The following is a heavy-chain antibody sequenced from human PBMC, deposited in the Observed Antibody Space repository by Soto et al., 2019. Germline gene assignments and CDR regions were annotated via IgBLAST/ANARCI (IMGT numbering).Heavy chain of an antibody. D-gene: IGHD2-15*01. CDR3: ARHKYGYCSGGSCYEPAYYYYYYMDV. Sequence: GESLKISCKGSGYSFTSYWIGWVRQMPVKGLEWMGIIYPGDSDTRYSPSFQGQVTISADKSISTAYLQWSSLKASDTAMYYCARHKYGYCSGGSCYEPAYYYYYYMDVWGKGTTVTVSS. V-gene: IGHV5-51*01. CDR1: GYSFTSYW. J-gene: IGHJ6*03. CDR2: IYPGDSDT.